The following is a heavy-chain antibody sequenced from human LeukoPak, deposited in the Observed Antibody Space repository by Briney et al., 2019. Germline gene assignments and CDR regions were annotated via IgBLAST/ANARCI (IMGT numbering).Heavy chain of an antibody. CDR1: GGSISSSSYY. CDR3: ARIEDVTRGYNHAYYFDY. Sequence: SETLSLTCTVSGGSISSSSYYWGWIRQPPGKGLEWIGNIFHNGNTYYNPSLKSRVTMSIDTSKKQFSLKLRTATAADTAVYYCARIEDVTRGYNHAYYFDYWGQGTLVTVSS. CDR2: IFHNGNT. V-gene: IGHV4-39*07. D-gene: IGHD5-18*01. J-gene: IGHJ4*02.